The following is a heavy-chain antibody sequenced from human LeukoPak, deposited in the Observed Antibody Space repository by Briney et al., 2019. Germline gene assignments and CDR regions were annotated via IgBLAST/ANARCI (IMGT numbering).Heavy chain of an antibody. V-gene: IGHV3-20*04. J-gene: IGHJ4*02. CDR2: INWNGGST. CDR1: GFTVSSNY. CDR3: ARDAQDYYGSGNTMGY. D-gene: IGHD3-10*01. Sequence: GGSLRLSCAASGFTVSSNYMSWVRQAPGKGLEWVSGINWNGGSTGYVDSVKGRFTISRDNAKNSLYLQMNSLRAEDTAVYYCARDAQDYYGSGNTMGYWGQGTLVTVSS.